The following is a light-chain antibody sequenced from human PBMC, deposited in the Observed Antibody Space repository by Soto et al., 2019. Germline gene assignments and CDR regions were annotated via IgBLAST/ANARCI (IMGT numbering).Light chain of an antibody. J-gene: IGKJ4*01. V-gene: IGKV3-11*01. CDR1: QKVSSY. CDR3: QQRSNWPPVT. Sequence: EIVLTQSPATLSLSPGERATLSCRASQKVSSYLAWYQQNPGQAPRLLIYDASNRATGFPARFSGSWSGTDFTLTISSLEPEDCAVYYCQQRSNWPPVTFGGGTKVEIK. CDR2: DAS.